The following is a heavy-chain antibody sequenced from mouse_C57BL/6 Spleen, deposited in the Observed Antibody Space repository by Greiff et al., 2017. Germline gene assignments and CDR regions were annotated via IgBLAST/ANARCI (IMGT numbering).Heavy chain of an antibody. CDR2: LSSGSSTI. CDR1: GFTFSDYG. J-gene: IGHJ2*01. CDR3: AKLRFDD. D-gene: IGHD1-1*01. V-gene: IGHV5-17*01. Sequence: EVQVVESGGGLVKPGGSLKLSCAASGFTFSDYGMHWVRQAPEKGLSLVAYLSSGSSTIYYADTVKGRFTISRDNAKNTLFLQMTSLRSEDTAMYYCAKLRFDDWCQGTTLTVSA.